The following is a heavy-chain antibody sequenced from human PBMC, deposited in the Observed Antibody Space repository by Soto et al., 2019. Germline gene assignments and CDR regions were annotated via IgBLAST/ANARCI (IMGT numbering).Heavy chain of an antibody. Sequence: EVQLVESGGGLVQPGGSLRISCAASGLTVSTNYMSWVRQAPGKGLEWVSIIYYGGTTYYADSVKGRFTISSDDSTTTLYLQMHSLRAEDTAVYYCARDYDTSRGDWAWYGIDVWGQGTTVTVSS. CDR3: ARDYDTSRGDWAWYGIDV. CDR2: IYYGGTT. D-gene: IGHD3-9*01. V-gene: IGHV3-66*01. J-gene: IGHJ6*02. CDR1: GLTVSTNY.